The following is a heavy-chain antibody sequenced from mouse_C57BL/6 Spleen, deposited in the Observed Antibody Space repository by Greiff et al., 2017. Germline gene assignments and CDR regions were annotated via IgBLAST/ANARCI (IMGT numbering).Heavy chain of an antibody. CDR3: ARTYYDYHWYFDV. CDR1: GYSITSGYY. Sequence: EVQLVESGPGLVKPSQSLSLTCSVTGYSITSGYYWNWIRQFPGNKLEWMGYISYDGSNNYNPSLKNRISITRDTSKNQFFLKLNSVTTEDTATYYCARTYYDYHWYFDVWGTGTTVTVSS. J-gene: IGHJ1*03. CDR2: ISYDGSN. D-gene: IGHD2-4*01. V-gene: IGHV3-6*01.